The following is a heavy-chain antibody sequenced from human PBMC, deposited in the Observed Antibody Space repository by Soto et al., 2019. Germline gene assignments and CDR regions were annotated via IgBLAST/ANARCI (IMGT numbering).Heavy chain of an antibody. J-gene: IGHJ5*02. Sequence: SETLSLTCAVYGGSFSGYYWSWIRQPPGKGLEWIGEINHSGSTNYNPSLKSRVTISVDTSKNQFSLKLSSVTAADTAVYYCAREAVLRYFDWLPDWFDPWGQGTLSPSPQ. D-gene: IGHD3-9*01. CDR1: GGSFSGYY. CDR3: AREAVLRYFDWLPDWFDP. CDR2: INHSGST. V-gene: IGHV4-34*01.